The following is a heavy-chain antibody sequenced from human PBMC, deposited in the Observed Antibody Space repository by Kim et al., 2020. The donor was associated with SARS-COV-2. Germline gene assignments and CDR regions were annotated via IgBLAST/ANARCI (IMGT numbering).Heavy chain of an antibody. CDR3: ARGEYGGYWDY. V-gene: IGHV1-46*01. CDR2: ST. J-gene: IGHJ4*02. D-gene: IGHD2-8*02. Sequence: STNYAQKFRGRVTMTRDTSTSTVYMELSSLTSEDTAVYYCARGEYGGYWDYWGQGTLVTVSS.